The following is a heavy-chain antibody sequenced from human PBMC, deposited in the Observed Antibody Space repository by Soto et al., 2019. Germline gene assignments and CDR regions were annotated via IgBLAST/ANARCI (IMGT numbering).Heavy chain of an antibody. Sequence: EVQLVESGGGLVQPGGSLRLSCVASGFTFSSYWMSWVRQAPGKGLEWVANIKQDGSEKYYVDSVKGRFTISRDNAKNSLYLQMNSLRAEDTAVYYCARGVRSVWYWGQGTLVTVS. CDR2: IKQDGSEK. D-gene: IGHD6-19*01. J-gene: IGHJ4*02. V-gene: IGHV3-7*01. CDR1: GFTFSSYW. CDR3: ARGVRSVWY.